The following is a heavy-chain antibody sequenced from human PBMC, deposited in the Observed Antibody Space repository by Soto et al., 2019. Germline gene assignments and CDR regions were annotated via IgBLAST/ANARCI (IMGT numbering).Heavy chain of an antibody. CDR2: ITGSGGGT. Sequence: EVQLLESGGGLVQPGGSLRLSCAASGFTFSNYAMTWVRQAPGKGLEWVSVITGSGGGTYFVDSVKGRFTISRDNSKNTVYLQVNRLRAEDTAVYYCAKRPLTAVGFDYWGQGTLVTVSS. J-gene: IGHJ4*02. D-gene: IGHD6-13*01. CDR3: AKRPLTAVGFDY. V-gene: IGHV3-23*01. CDR1: GFTFSNYA.